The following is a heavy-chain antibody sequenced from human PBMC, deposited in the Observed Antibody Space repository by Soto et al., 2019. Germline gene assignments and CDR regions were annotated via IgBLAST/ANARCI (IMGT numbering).Heavy chain of an antibody. D-gene: IGHD1-1*01. CDR3: ARRAETNGWNGFGADKYYFDF. J-gene: IGHJ4*02. CDR1: GYTFTSYD. V-gene: IGHV1-8*01. CDR2: MNPNTGNS. Sequence: ASVKVSCKASGYTFTSYDIYWVRQASGQGLEWMGWMNPNTGNSAYAQKFQGRVTVTSDTSINTVHMELSSLRSEDTAVYYCARRAETNGWNGFGADKYYFDFWGQGTLVTVSS.